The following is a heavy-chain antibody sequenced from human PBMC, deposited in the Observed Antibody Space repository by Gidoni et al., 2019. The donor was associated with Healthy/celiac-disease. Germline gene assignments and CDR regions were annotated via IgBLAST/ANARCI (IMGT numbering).Heavy chain of an antibody. D-gene: IGHD6-19*01. CDR1: GFPFSSYA. J-gene: IGHJ3*02. CDR3: ARVSGIAVADHAFDI. V-gene: IGHV3-30-3*01. CDR2: ISYDGSNK. Sequence: PGRSLILPCVASGFPFSSYAMHWVRQAPGKGLGWVAVISYDGSNKYYADSVKGRFTISRDNSKNTLYLQMNSLRAEDTAVYYCARVSGIAVADHAFDIWGQGTMVTVSS.